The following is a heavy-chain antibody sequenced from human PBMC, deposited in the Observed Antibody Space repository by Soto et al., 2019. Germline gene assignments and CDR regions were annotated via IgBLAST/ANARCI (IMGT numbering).Heavy chain of an antibody. CDR2: IVVGSGNT. D-gene: IGHD4-17*01. CDR3: AAGYGDYDSYYYYYYMDV. J-gene: IGHJ6*03. V-gene: IGHV1-58*02. Sequence: SVKVSCKASGFTFTSSAMQWVRQARGQRLEWIGWIVVGSGNTNYAQKFQERVTITRDMSTSTAYMELSSLRSADTAVYYCAAGYGDYDSYYYYYYMDVWGKGTTVTVSS. CDR1: GFTFTSSA.